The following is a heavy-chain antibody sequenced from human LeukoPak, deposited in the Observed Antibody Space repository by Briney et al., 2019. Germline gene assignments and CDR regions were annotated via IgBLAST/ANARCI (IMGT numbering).Heavy chain of an antibody. V-gene: IGHV3-7*01. CDR2: IKQDGSEK. Sequence: GSLRLSCAASGFNFRSYWMTWVRRSPGKGLEWVANIKQDGSEKYYVDSVKGRFTISRDNAKDSLYLEMNSLRAEDTAVYYCARGGQAGTGDYWGQGTLVTVSS. CDR1: GFNFRSYW. J-gene: IGHJ4*02. CDR3: ARGGQAGTGDY. D-gene: IGHD1/OR15-1a*01.